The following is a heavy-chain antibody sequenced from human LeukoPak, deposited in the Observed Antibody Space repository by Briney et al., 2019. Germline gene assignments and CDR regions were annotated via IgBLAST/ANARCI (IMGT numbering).Heavy chain of an antibody. J-gene: IGHJ4*02. D-gene: IGHD5-12*01. Sequence: PSETLSLTCTVSGGSISSSGYYWGWIRQPPGTGLEWIGSIFYSGSTYYSPSLKSRITISVDTSKNQFSLRLSSVTAADTAVYYCARSGSGYLRYYFDYWGQGTLVTVSS. CDR2: IFYSGST. CDR3: ARSGSGYLRYYFDY. V-gene: IGHV4-39*07. CDR1: GGSISSSGYY.